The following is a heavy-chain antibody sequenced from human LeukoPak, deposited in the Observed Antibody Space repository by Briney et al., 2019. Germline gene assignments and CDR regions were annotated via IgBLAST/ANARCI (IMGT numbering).Heavy chain of an antibody. Sequence: PGGSLRLSCAASGFTFSSYGMSWVRQAPGKGLEWVSAISGSGGSTYYADSVKGRFTISRDSAKNSLYLQMNSLRAEDTAVYYCARDNRWLRSPPDVWGKGTTVTISS. J-gene: IGHJ6*04. D-gene: IGHD6-19*01. V-gene: IGHV3-23*01. CDR3: ARDNRWLRSPPDV. CDR1: GFTFSSYG. CDR2: ISGSGGST.